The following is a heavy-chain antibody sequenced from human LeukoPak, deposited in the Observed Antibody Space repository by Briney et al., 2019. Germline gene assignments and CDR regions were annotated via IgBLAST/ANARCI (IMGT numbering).Heavy chain of an antibody. CDR3: ASRTGVY. D-gene: IGHD1-14*01. CDR2: INTDGSST. V-gene: IGHV3-74*01. J-gene: IGHJ4*02. Sequence: GGSLRLSCAASRFTLSSYWMHWVRQAPGKGLVWVSRINTDGSSTNYADSVKGRFTISRDNAMNTLYLQMNNLRAEDTAVYYCASRTGVYWGQGTLVSVSS. CDR1: RFTLSSYW.